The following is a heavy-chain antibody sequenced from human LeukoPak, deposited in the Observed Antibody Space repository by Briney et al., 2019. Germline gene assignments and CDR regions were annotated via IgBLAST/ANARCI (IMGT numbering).Heavy chain of an antibody. J-gene: IGHJ4*02. V-gene: IGHV4-38-2*02. CDR2: INHSGST. CDR3: ARHRSGWLQSSFDY. CDR1: GYSISSGYY. D-gene: IGHD5-24*01. Sequence: MTSETLSLTCTVSGYSISSGYYWSWIRQPPGKGLEWIGEINHSGSTNYNPSLKSRVTISVDTSKNQFSLKLSSVTAADTAVYYCARHRSGWLQSSFDYWGQGTLVTVSS.